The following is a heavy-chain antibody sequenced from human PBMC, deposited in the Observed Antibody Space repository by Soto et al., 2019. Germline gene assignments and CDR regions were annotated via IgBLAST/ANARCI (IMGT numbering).Heavy chain of an antibody. CDR2: ISYDGSNK. V-gene: IGHV3-30*18. CDR3: AKDLLEGPYFDL. Sequence: QVQLVESGGGVVQPGRSLRLSCAASGFTFSSYGMHWVRQAPGKGLEWVAVISYDGSNKYYADSVKGRFTISRDNSKNTLYLQMNSLRAEDTAVYYCAKDLLEGPYFDLWGRGTLVTVSS. J-gene: IGHJ2*01. CDR1: GFTFSSYG.